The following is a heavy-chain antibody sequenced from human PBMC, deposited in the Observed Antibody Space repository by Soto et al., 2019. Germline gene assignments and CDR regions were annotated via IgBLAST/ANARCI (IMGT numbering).Heavy chain of an antibody. CDR3: TKYRRTDAEGYSFDY. CDR2: VYTSGNA. Sequence: LSLTCSVSGGSISGYYWSWIRQPAGKGLEWIGRVYTSGNANYNPSLKSRVTMSVDTSKNQFSLKLSSVTAADTAVYFCTKYRRTDAEGYSFDYWGQGALVTVSS. J-gene: IGHJ4*02. CDR1: GGSISGYY. D-gene: IGHD2-15*01. V-gene: IGHV4-4*07.